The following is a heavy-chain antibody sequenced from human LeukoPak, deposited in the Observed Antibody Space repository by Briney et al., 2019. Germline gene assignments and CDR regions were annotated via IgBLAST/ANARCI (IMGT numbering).Heavy chain of an antibody. CDR2: IYHSGST. CDR1: GGSISSGGYS. D-gene: IGHD1-1*01. J-gene: IGHJ2*01. Sequence: PSQTLSLTCAVSGGSISSGGYSWSWIRQPPGKGLEWIGYIYHSGSTYYNPSLKSRVTISVDRSKNQFSLKLSSETAADTAVYYCAREYKDWNYRYFDLWGRGTLVTVSS. CDR3: AREYKDWNYRYFDL. V-gene: IGHV4-30-2*01.